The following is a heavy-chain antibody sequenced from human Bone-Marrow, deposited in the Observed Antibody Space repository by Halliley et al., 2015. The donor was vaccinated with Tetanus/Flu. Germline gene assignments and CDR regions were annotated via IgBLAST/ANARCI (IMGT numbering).Heavy chain of an antibody. D-gene: IGHD2-15*01. Sequence: SLRLSCAASGFSLNNYDIHWVRQAPGTGLEWVSSISSSGSYIYYADSVKGRFTISRDNAKISLYLQMNSLRAEDTALYYCARYYSGFDYWGQGTLVTVSA. J-gene: IGHJ4*02. CDR3: ARYYSGFDY. CDR2: ISSSGSYI. CDR1: GFSLNNYD. V-gene: IGHV3-21*01.